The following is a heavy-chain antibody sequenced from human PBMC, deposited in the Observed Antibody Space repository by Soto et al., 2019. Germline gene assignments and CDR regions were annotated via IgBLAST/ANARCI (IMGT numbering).Heavy chain of an antibody. CDR1: GFTFSSYW. CDR2: IKQDGSEK. CDR3: GRRGGYSGYSLPYYFDF. D-gene: IGHD5-12*01. V-gene: IGHV3-7*01. Sequence: EVQLVESGGGLVQPGGSLRLSCAASGFTFSSYWMSWVRQAPGKGLEWVANIKQDGSEKYYVESVKGRFTISRDSARNSLYLQMNSLRAEDTAVYYCGRRGGYSGYSLPYYFDFWGQGILVTV. J-gene: IGHJ4*02.